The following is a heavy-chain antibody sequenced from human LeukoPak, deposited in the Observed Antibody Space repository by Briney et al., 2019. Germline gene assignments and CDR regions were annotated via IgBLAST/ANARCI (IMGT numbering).Heavy chain of an antibody. Sequence: GGSLRLSCAASGFTFSDYYMSWIRQAPGKGLEWVSYISSSGSTIYYADSVKGRFTISRDNAKNSLYLQMNSLRAEDTAVYYCARHYDSSGYYKDAFDIWGQGTMVTVSS. V-gene: IGHV3-11*01. J-gene: IGHJ3*02. CDR2: ISSSGSTI. D-gene: IGHD3-22*01. CDR1: GFTFSDYY. CDR3: ARHYDSSGYYKDAFDI.